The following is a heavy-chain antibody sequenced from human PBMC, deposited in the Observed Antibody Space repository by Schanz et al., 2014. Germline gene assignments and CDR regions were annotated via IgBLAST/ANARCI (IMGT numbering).Heavy chain of an antibody. CDR3: TRGGYSYALSAFDI. J-gene: IGHJ3*02. V-gene: IGHV3-11*05. Sequence: QVQLVESGGGLVKPGGSLRLSCAASGLTFSDYYMSWIRQAPGKGLEWVSYISSSSSYTNYADSVKGRFTISRDNAKNSLYLQMNSLRAEDTAVYYCTRGGYSYALSAFDIWGQGTMVTVSS. CDR2: ISSSSSYT. CDR1: GLTFSDYY. D-gene: IGHD5-18*01.